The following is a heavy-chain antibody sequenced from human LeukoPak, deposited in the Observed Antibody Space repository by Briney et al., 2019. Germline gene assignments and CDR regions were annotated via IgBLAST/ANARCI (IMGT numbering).Heavy chain of an antibody. CDR2: INHSGST. CDR1: GGSFSGYY. Sequence: SETLSLTCAVYGGSFSGYYWSWIRQPPGKGLEWIGEINHSGSTNYNPSLKSRVTISVDTSKNQFSLKLSSVTAADTAVYYCARLAAATIGAAAGNAGGHNWFDPWGQGTLVTVSS. CDR3: ARLAAATIGAAAGNAGGHNWFDP. D-gene: IGHD6-13*01. J-gene: IGHJ5*02. V-gene: IGHV4-34*01.